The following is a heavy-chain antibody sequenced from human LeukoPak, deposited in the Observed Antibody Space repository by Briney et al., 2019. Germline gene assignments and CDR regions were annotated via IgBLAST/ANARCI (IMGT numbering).Heavy chain of an antibody. V-gene: IGHV6-1*01. CDR3: ARYTYTAMVSGFDY. CDR2: TYYRSKWYN. CDR1: GDSVSSNSAA. J-gene: IGHJ4*02. D-gene: IGHD5-18*01. Sequence: TLSLTCAISGDSVSSNSAAWNWIRQSPSRGLEWLGRTYYRSKWYNDYAVSVKSRITINPDTSKNQFSLQLNSVTPEDTAVYYCARYTYTAMVSGFDYWGQGTLVTVSS.